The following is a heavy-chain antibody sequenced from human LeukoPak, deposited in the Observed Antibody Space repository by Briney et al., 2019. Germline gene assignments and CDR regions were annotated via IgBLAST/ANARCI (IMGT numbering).Heavy chain of an antibody. V-gene: IGHV1-46*01. CDR1: GYTFTSYY. Sequence: ASVKVSCKASGYTFTSYYMHWVRQAPGQGLEWMGIINPSGGSTSYAQKFQGRVTMTRDTSTSTVYMELSSLRSEDTAVYYCARRLWAYCGGDCYALFFDPWGQGTLVTVSS. J-gene: IGHJ5*02. D-gene: IGHD2-21*02. CDR3: ARRLWAYCGGDCYALFFDP. CDR2: INPSGGST.